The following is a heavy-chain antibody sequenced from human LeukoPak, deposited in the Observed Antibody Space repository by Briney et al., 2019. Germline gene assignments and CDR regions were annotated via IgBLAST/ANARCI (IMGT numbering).Heavy chain of an antibody. CDR2: IYTSGSTNY. Sequence: PSETLSLTCTVSGGSISSYFWSWIRQPAGKGLEWIGRIYTSGSTNYNYNPSVKSRVTMSVDTSKNQFSLKRSSVTAADTAVYYCARVGYGLAGIDYWGQGTLVTVSS. CDR3: ARVGYGLAGIDY. V-gene: IGHV4-4*07. D-gene: IGHD6-13*01. J-gene: IGHJ4*02. CDR1: GGSISSYF.